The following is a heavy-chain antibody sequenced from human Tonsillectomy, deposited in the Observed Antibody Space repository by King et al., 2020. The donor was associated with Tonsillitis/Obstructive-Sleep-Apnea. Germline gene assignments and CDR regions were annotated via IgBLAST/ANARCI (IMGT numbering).Heavy chain of an antibody. CDR2: IYWDDDK. V-gene: IGHV2-5*02. CDR3: AHRLGFYGSGSYYPYDY. J-gene: IGHJ4*02. Sequence: TLKESGPTLVKPTQNLTLTCTFSGFSLSTSGVGVGWIRQPPGKALEWLALIYWDDDKRYSPSLKSRLIITKDTSKNQVVLTMTNMDPVDTATYYCAHRLGFYGSGSYYPYDYWGQGTLVTVSS. D-gene: IGHD3-10*01. CDR1: GFSLSTSGVG.